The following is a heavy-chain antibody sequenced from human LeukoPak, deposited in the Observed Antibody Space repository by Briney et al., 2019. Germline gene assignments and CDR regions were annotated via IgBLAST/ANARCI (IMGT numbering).Heavy chain of an antibody. V-gene: IGHV1-24*01. D-gene: IGHD6-25*01. CDR3: ATAAYSSVFDAFDI. Sequence: ASVKVSCKVSGYTLTELSMHWVRQAPGKGLEWMGGFDPEDGETIYAQKFQGRVTMTEDTPTDTAYMELSSLRSEDTAVYYCATAAYSSVFDAFDIWGQGTMVTVSS. J-gene: IGHJ3*02. CDR2: FDPEDGET. CDR1: GYTLTELS.